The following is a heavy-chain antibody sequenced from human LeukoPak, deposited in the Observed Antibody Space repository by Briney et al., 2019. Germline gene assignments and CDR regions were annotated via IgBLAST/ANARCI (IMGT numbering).Heavy chain of an antibody. CDR2: IYYSGST. CDR3: ASLSIAAAGKGDWFDP. V-gene: IGHV4-39*07. J-gene: IGHJ5*02. CDR1: GGSISSSSYY. Sequence: SETLFLTCTVSGGSISSSSYYWGWIRQPPGKGLEWIGSIYYSGSTYYTPSLKSRVTISVDTSKNQFSLKLSSVTAADTAVYYCASLSIAAAGKGDWFDPWGQGTLVTVSS. D-gene: IGHD6-13*01.